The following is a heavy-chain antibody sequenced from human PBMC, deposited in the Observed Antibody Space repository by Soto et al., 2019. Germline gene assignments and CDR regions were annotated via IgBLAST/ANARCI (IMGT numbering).Heavy chain of an antibody. CDR2: IYYSGST. CDR1: GGSISSYY. V-gene: IGHV4-59*08. J-gene: IGHJ5*02. D-gene: IGHD3-3*01. CDR3: ARQGRWNWFDP. Sequence: SETLSLTCTVSGGSISSYYWSWIRQPPGKGLEWIGYIYYSGSTNYNPSLKSRVTISVDTSKNQFSLKLSSVTAADTAVYYCARQGRWNWFDPWGQGTLVTVSS.